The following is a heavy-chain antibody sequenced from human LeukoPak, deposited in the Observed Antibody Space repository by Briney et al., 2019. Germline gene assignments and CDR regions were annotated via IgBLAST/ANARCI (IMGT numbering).Heavy chain of an antibody. CDR1: GGSISNYY. CDR2: IYNRVRT. Sequence: SETLSLPCSVSGGSISNYYWSWIRQPPGKGLEWIGYIYNRVRTNYNPSLRSRVTISADTSKNQFYLKLTSVTAADTAVYYCARGYFYWGQGTLVTVSS. D-gene: IGHD1-1*01. J-gene: IGHJ4*02. CDR3: ARGYFY. V-gene: IGHV4-59*01.